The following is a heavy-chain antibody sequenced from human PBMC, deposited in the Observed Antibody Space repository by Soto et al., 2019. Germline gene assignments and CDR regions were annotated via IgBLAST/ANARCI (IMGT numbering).Heavy chain of an antibody. D-gene: IGHD5-12*01. CDR3: ARYGGYDFYYYYRMDV. J-gene: IGHJ6*02. CDR1: GGTFSSYT. CDR2: IIPIHGIA. V-gene: IGHV1-69*02. Sequence: QVQLVQSGAEVKKPGSSVKVSCKASGGTFSSYTISWVRQATGQGLEGMGRIIPIHGIANYAQKFQGRVTITADKSTSTAYMELSSLRSEDTSVYYCARYGGYDFYYYYRMDVWGQGTTVPVSS.